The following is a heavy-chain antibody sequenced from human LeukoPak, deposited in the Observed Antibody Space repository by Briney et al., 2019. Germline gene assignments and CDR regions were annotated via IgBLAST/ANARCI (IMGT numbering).Heavy chain of an antibody. CDR2: VYYSGST. CDR3: ATQASVAAGGFDP. Sequence: SETLSLTCTVSGGSISNLYWGWIRQPPGKGLEWIGYVYYSGSTYYNPSLKSRVTISVDTSKNHFSLKLRSVTAADMAMYYCATQASVAAGGFDPWGQGTLVTVSS. V-gene: IGHV4-59*11. J-gene: IGHJ5*02. CDR1: GGSISNLY. D-gene: IGHD6-19*01.